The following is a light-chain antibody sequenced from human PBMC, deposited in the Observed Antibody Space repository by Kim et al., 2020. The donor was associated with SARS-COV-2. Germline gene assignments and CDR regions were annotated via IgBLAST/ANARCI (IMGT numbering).Light chain of an antibody. CDR1: QSISGY. Sequence: SASVGDRVNITCRASQSISGYLNWYQQKPGKAPKLLIYAASSLQSGVPSGFSGSGSETDFTLTISSLQTEDFATYYCQQSYSTPYTFGQGTKLEI. J-gene: IGKJ2*01. V-gene: IGKV1-39*01. CDR2: AAS. CDR3: QQSYSTPYT.